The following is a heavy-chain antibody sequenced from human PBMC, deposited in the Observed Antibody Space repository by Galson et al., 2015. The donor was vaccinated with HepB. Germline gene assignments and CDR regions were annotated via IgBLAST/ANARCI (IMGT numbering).Heavy chain of an antibody. CDR3: AKCSGSNWFVPHHFDS. Sequence: SLRLSCAASGFNFANYVMNWVRQAPGKGLGWVSSISGSGGSTYYRGSFKGRFTISRDNSKNTVYLQMKSLRADDTAVYYCAKCSGSNWFVPHHFDSWGQGTLVTVSS. CDR1: GFNFANYV. J-gene: IGHJ4*02. V-gene: IGHV3-23*01. D-gene: IGHD6-13*01. CDR2: ISGSGGST.